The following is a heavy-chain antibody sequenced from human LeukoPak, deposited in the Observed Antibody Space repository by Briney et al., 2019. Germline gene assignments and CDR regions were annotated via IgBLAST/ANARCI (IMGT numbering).Heavy chain of an antibody. CDR1: GESFSGYY. Sequence: SETLSLTCAVYGESFSGYYWSWIRQPPGKGLEWIGEINHSGSTNYNPSLKSRVTISVDTSKNQFSLKLSSVTAADMAVYYCARGPSYGSGSHQNNWFDPWGQGTLVTVSS. J-gene: IGHJ5*02. V-gene: IGHV4-34*01. D-gene: IGHD3-10*01. CDR2: INHSGST. CDR3: ARGPSYGSGSHQNNWFDP.